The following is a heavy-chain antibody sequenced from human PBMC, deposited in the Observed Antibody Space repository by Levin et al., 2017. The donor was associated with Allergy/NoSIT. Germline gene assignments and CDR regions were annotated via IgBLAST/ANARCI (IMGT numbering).Heavy chain of an antibody. J-gene: IGHJ4*02. V-gene: IGHV3-23*01. CDR1: GFTFTTYA. CDR3: ANRRGSGTTRRLDY. CDR2: ISGSGGST. D-gene: IGHD1-7*01. Sequence: PSETLSLTCAASGFTFTTYAMTWVRQAPGKGLEWVSSISGSGGSTYYADSVKDRFTISRDNSKNTLYLQMNSLRAEDTAVYYCANRRGSGTTRRLDYWGQGTLVTVSS.